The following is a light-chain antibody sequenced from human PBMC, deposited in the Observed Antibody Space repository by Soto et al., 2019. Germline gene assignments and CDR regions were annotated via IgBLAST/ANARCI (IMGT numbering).Light chain of an antibody. V-gene: IGKV2-28*01. CDR1: QSLLHSNGYNY. CDR2: LGS. Sequence: DIVMTQSPLSLPVTPGEPASISCRSSQSLLHSNGYNYLDWYLQKPGQSPQLLINLGSNRASGVPDRFSGSGSGTDFTLKISRVEAEDVGVSYCMQVLQPPWTFGQGTKVDIK. J-gene: IGKJ1*01. CDR3: MQVLQPPWT.